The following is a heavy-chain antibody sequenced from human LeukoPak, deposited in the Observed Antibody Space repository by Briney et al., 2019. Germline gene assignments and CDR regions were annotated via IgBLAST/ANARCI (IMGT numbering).Heavy chain of an antibody. Sequence: PGGSLRLSCAASGFTFSSYGMHWVRQAPGKGLEWVAFIRYDGSNKYYADSVKGRFTISRDNAKNSLYLQMNSLRAEDTAVYYCARDRYDSSGYYDHWGQGTLVTVSS. CDR2: IRYDGSNK. V-gene: IGHV3-30*02. J-gene: IGHJ4*02. CDR1: GFTFSSYG. CDR3: ARDRYDSSGYYDH. D-gene: IGHD3-22*01.